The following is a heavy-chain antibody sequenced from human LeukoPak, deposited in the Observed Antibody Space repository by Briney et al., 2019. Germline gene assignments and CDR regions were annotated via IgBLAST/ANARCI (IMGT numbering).Heavy chain of an antibody. CDR3: AKARGNYYGSGNDYHY. D-gene: IGHD3-10*01. J-gene: IGHJ4*02. CDR2: MNPNSGET. V-gene: IGHV1-8*02. CDR1: GYTFTSYG. Sequence: ASEKVSCKASGYTFTSYGISWVRQATGQGLEWMGWMNPNSGETGYAQKFQGRVTLTRDTSISTAYMEVSSLRSEDTAMYYCAKARGNYYGSGNDYHYWGQGTLVTVSS.